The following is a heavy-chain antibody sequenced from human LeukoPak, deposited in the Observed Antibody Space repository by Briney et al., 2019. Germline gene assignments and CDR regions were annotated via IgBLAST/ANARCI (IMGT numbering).Heavy chain of an antibody. J-gene: IGHJ4*02. CDR1: GFTLSSYG. V-gene: IGHV3-30*18. D-gene: IGHD5-18*01. Sequence: PGRSLRLSCAASGFTLSSYGMHWVRQAPGKGLEWVAVISYDGSNKYYADSVKGRFTISRDNSKNTLYLQMNSLRAEDTAVYYCAKDSYSYGQFDYWGQGTLVTVSS. CDR3: AKDSYSYGQFDY. CDR2: ISYDGSNK.